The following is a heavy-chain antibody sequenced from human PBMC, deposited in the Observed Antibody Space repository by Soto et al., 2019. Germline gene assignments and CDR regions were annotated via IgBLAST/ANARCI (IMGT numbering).Heavy chain of an antibody. Sequence: EVQLVESGGGLVQPGRSLRLSCTASGFTFGDYAMSWFRQAPGKGLEWVGFIRSKAYGGTTEYAASVKGRFTISRDDSKSIAYLQMNSLKTEDTAVYYCTREGVGYSSSWYTNYFDYWGQGNLVTVSS. V-gene: IGHV3-49*03. J-gene: IGHJ4*02. CDR3: TREGVGYSSSWYTNYFDY. CDR1: GFTFGDYA. D-gene: IGHD6-13*01. CDR2: IRSKAYGGTT.